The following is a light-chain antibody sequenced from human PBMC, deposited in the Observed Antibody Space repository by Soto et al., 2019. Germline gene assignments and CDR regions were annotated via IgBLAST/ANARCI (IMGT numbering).Light chain of an antibody. V-gene: IGKV1-39*01. CDR2: GAS. J-gene: IGKJ2*01. CDR3: QQSYSTPIMYT. CDR1: QSISSY. Sequence: DIQMTQSPSSLSASVGDRVTITCRASQSISSYLNWYQQKPGKVPKLLIYGASSLQSGVPSRFSGSGSGTDFTLTISRLQPEDFAAYDCQQSYSTPIMYTFGQGTKLEIK.